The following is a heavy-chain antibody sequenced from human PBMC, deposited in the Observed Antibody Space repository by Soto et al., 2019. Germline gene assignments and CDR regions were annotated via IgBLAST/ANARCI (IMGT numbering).Heavy chain of an antibody. CDR2: ISGSGGST. Sequence: EVQLLESGGGLVQPGGSLRLSCAASGFTFSSYAMSWVRQAPGKGLEWVSAISGSGGSTYYADSVKGRFTISRDNSKNPLYLQMISLGAEERAVYYCAKDCPPYCGGDCYRHCMDVWGQGTTVTVSS. V-gene: IGHV3-23*01. J-gene: IGHJ6*02. CDR1: GFTFSSYA. CDR3: AKDCPPYCGGDCYRHCMDV. D-gene: IGHD2-21*02.